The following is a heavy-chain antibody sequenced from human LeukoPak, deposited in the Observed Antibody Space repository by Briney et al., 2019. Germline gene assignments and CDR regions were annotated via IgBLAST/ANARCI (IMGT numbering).Heavy chain of an antibody. D-gene: IGHD3-10*01. CDR1: GGTFSSYA. V-gene: IGHV1-69*05. J-gene: IGHJ4*02. CDR3: ARDTYYYGSGNRADDY. Sequence: PSVKVSCKASGGTFSSYAISWVRQAPGQGLEWMGRIIPIFGTANYAQKFQGRVTITTDESTSTAYMELSSLRSEDTAVYYCARDTYYYGSGNRADDYWGQGTLVTVSS. CDR2: IIPIFGTA.